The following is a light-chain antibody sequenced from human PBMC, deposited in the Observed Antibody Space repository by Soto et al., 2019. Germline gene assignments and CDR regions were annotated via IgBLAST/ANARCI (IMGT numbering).Light chain of an antibody. Sequence: DIVMTQSPDSLAVSLGERATINCKSRQSVLYSSNNKNYLAWYQQKPGQPPKLLIYWASTRESGVPDRFSGSGSGTDFTLTISSLQAEEVAVYYCQRYYSAPQTFGQGTKVEIK. J-gene: IGKJ1*01. CDR1: QSVLYSSNNKNY. V-gene: IGKV4-1*01. CDR3: QRYYSAPQT. CDR2: WAS.